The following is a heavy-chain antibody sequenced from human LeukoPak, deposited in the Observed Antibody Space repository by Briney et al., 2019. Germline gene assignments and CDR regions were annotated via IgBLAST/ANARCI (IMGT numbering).Heavy chain of an antibody. V-gene: IGHV3-23*01. D-gene: IGHD5-12*01. CDR1: GFTFTSYW. CDR3: AKVVSGYHFDY. Sequence: GGSLRLSCAASGFTFTSYWMHWVRQAPGKGPEWVSGISGSGNTYYADSVKGRFTISRDNSQNTLYLQMNTLRAEDTAVYYCAKVVSGYHFDYWGQGTLVTVSS. J-gene: IGHJ4*02. CDR2: ISGSGNT.